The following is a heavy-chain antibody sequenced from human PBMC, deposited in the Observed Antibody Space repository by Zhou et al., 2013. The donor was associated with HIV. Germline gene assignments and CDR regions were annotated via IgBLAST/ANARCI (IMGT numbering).Heavy chain of an antibody. V-gene: IGHV1-69*04. J-gene: IGHJ3*02. CDR3: ARDRGDWGNAFDI. CDR2: IIPILGIA. CDR1: GGTFSSYA. Sequence: QVQLVQSGAEVKKPGSSVKVSCKASGGTFSSYAISWVRQAPGQGLEWMGRIIPILGIANYAQKFQGRVTITTDESTSTAYMELSSLRSEDTAVYYCARDRGDWGNAFDIWGQGTMVTVSS. D-gene: IGHD7-27*01.